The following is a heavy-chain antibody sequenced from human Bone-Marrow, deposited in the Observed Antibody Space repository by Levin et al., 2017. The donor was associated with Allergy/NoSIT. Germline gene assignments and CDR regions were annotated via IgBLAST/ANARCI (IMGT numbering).Heavy chain of an antibody. Sequence: AGGSLRLSCAASGFTFTKYDMHWVRQVAGKGLEWVSSIGSAGDTDYADSVKGRFTISREIDKNSLNLQMNSLRAGDTAVYYCARDRYGYKAGMDVWGRGTTVTVSS. CDR3: ARDRYGYKAGMDV. V-gene: IGHV3-13*01. CDR1: GFTFTKYD. D-gene: IGHD5-18*01. CDR2: IGSAGDT. J-gene: IGHJ6*02.